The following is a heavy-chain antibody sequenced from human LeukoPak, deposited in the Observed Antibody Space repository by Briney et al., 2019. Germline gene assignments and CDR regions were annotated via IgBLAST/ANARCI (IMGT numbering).Heavy chain of an antibody. CDR2: INPNSGGT. D-gene: IGHD3-10*01. V-gene: IGHV1-2*02. CDR1: GGTFSSYA. J-gene: IGHJ4*02. CDR3: ARCSSRWGVIIWRTTRALDY. Sequence: ASVKVSCKASGGTFSSYAISWVRQAPGQGLEWMGWINPNSGGTNYAQKFQGRVTMTRDTSISTAYMELSRLRSDDTAVYYCARCSSRWGVIIWRTTRALDYWGQGTLVTVSS.